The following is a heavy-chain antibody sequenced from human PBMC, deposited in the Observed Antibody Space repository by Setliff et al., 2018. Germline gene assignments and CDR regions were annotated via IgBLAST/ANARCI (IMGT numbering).Heavy chain of an antibody. V-gene: IGHV4-30-4*08. J-gene: IGHJ3*01. CDR2: IYHSGSA. CDR3: AREVGTSTSSDAFDV. D-gene: IGHD1-26*01. CDR1: RDSISSGDYF. Sequence: SETLSLTCTVSRDSISSGDYFWSWIRQPPGKGLEWIAYIYHSGSAYYNPSLKSRVTMSVDTSKNQFSLHLTSVTAADTAVYYCAREVGTSTSSDAFDVWGQGMMVTVSS.